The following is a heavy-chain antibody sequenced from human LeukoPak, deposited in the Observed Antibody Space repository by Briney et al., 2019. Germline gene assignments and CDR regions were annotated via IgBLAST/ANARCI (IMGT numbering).Heavy chain of an antibody. D-gene: IGHD2-8*01. J-gene: IGHJ6*04. CDR1: GFTFSDYN. CDR3: ARDNDGKDV. Sequence: PGGSLRLSCAASGFTFSDYNMRWIRQAPGKGLEWVSSISRSGSTKYYADSVKGRFTVSRDNAKNSVYLQINSLRAEDTAAYFCARDNDGKDVWGKGTTVIVSS. V-gene: IGHV3-11*04. CDR2: ISRSGSTK.